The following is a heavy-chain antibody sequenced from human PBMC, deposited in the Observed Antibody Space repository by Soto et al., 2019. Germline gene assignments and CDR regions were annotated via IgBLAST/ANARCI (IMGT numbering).Heavy chain of an antibody. CDR3: ARGGGVGLDGSAAVDI. Sequence: QVHLVQSGAEVKKPGASMKVSCTASGYTLTSHHVHWVRQAPGRRLEWMGSINPANGVAQYTARFQGRVIMTRDTSTSTVYMELRGLTSEDTAIFYCARGGGVGLDGSAAVDIWGQGTMVTVSS. J-gene: IGHJ3*02. D-gene: IGHD1-1*01. V-gene: IGHV1-46*01. CDR2: INPANGVA. CDR1: GYTLTSHH.